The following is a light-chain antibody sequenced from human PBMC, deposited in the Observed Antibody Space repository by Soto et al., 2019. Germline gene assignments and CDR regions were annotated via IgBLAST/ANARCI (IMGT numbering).Light chain of an antibody. CDR1: QGITSY. Sequence: IQLTQSPSSLSASVGDRVTITCRASQGITSYLAWYQQRTGKAPNLLIYGASTLQSGVPSRFRGSGSGTDFTLTINRLQAEDFETYYCQQTRSYPSTFGGGTKVDIK. CDR2: GAS. CDR3: QQTRSYPST. V-gene: IGKV1-9*01. J-gene: IGKJ4*01.